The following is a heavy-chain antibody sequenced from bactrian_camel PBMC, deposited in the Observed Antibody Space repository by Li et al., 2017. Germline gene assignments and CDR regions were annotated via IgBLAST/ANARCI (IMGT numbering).Heavy chain of an antibody. V-gene: IGHV3S26*01. CDR1: EYTYSGYC. D-gene: IGHD2*01. CDR2: IDRDGGT. J-gene: IGHJ4*01. Sequence: HVQLVESGGGSVQAGGSLRLSCTPREYTYSGYCMGWFRQAPGKEREGIAAIDRDGGTSYADSVKGRFTISKDNAKNTLYLQMNSLKPEDTAMYYCAAGITSRRNVGYCYPDKYYGQGTQVTVS.